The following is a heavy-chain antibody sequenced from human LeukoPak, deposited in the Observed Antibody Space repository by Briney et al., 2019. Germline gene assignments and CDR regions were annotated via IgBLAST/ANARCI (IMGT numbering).Heavy chain of an antibody. Sequence: ASVKVSCKASGYTFISYDINWVRQATGQGLEWMGWMNPNSGNRGYAQKFQGRVTMTRNTSISTAYMELSSLRSEDTAVYYCARGPMYPPLFYGSGSYFRFDPWGQGTLVTVSS. D-gene: IGHD3-10*01. V-gene: IGHV1-8*01. CDR2: MNPNSGNR. CDR1: GYTFISYD. CDR3: ARGPMYPPLFYGSGSYFRFDP. J-gene: IGHJ5*02.